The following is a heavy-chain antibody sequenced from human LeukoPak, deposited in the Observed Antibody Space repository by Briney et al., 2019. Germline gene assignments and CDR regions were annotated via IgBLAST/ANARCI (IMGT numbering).Heavy chain of an antibody. D-gene: IGHD2-2*01. J-gene: IGHJ4*02. CDR1: GGSISSYY. V-gene: IGHV4-59*01. CDR3: ARRRYVDY. Sequence: SETLSLTCTVSGGSISSYYWSWIRQPPGKGLEWIGYIYYSGSTNYNPSLKSRVTISVDTSKNQSSLKLSSVTAADTAVYYCARRRYVDYWGQGTLVTVSS. CDR2: IYYSGST.